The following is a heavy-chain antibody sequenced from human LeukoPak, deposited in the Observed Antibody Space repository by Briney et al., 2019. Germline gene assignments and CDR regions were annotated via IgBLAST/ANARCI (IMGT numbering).Heavy chain of an antibody. Sequence: SETLSLTCTVPGYSISSGYYWGWVRQPPGKGRAWIGSIYHSGSTYYTPSLKSRVTISVDTSKNHFSLKLSSVTAADTAVYYCARRVHYYDTSGYSYYFASWGQGTLVTVSS. D-gene: IGHD3-22*01. CDR2: IYHSGST. J-gene: IGHJ4*02. CDR3: ARRVHYYDTSGYSYYFAS. V-gene: IGHV4-38-2*02. CDR1: GYSISSGYY.